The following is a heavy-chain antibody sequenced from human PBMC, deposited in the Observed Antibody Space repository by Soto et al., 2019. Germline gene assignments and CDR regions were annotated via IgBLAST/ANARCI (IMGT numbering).Heavy chain of an antibody. Sequence: SETLSLTCNVSGASISIDGYYWSWVRQHPGEGLEWIGYIYYSGSTYYNPSLESRATISVDTSKNQLSLKLRSVAAADTAVYYCARGQYTSSSARIDFWGQGTLVT. CDR1: GASISIDGYY. D-gene: IGHD6-6*01. CDR3: ARGQYTSSSARIDF. CDR2: IYYSGST. J-gene: IGHJ4*02. V-gene: IGHV4-31*03.